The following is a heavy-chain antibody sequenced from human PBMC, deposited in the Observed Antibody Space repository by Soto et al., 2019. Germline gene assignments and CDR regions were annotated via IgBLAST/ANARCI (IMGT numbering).Heavy chain of an antibody. D-gene: IGHD1-26*01. J-gene: IGHJ4*02. CDR2: DASKA. V-gene: IGHV3-33*01. CDR1: GFTFSNYA. CDR3: ARTGSYGDY. Sequence: QVQLVESGGGVVQPGRSLRLSCAASGFTFSNYAMHWVRQAPGKGLEWVAVDASKAYYAESVKGRFTISRDNSKDTLYLQMNSLRGEDTAVYYCARTGSYGDYWGQGTLVNVSS.